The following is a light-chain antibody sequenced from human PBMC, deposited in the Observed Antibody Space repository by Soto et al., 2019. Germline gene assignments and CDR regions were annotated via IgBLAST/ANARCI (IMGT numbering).Light chain of an antibody. Sequence: DIVLTQSACTLSLSPGERATLSCRASQGVGRSYLAWYQQKPGQAPRLLISSVSKRATGIPDRFSGGGSGTDFTLTISRVEPEDFALYICQQYDGSPITFGQGTRLEIK. CDR1: QGVGRSY. J-gene: IGKJ5*01. CDR2: SVS. V-gene: IGKV3-20*01. CDR3: QQYDGSPIT.